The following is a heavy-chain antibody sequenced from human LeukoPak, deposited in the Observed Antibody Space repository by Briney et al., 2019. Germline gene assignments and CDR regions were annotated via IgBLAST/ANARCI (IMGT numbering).Heavy chain of an antibody. Sequence: GGSLRLSCAASGFTFSTHWMNWARQAPGQQLEGFSRMNRDSSSSRYADSLKCRVTISRANANRTLNLQMNSPRAEDTALHYSASGGDCSNIYWYFDLWGRGTLVTVSS. CDR3: ASGGDCSNIYWYFDL. V-gene: IGHV3-74*01. CDR2: MNRDSSSS. J-gene: IGHJ2*01. D-gene: IGHD2-21*01. CDR1: GFTFSTHW.